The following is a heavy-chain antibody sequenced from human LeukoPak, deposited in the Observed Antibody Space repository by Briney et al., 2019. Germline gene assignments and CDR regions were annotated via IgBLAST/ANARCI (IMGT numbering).Heavy chain of an antibody. CDR1: GGSISSSNW. V-gene: IGHV4-4*02. D-gene: IGHD4-17*01. Sequence: SGTLSLTCAVSGGSISSSNWWSWVRQPPGKGLEWIGEIYHSGSTNYNPSLKRRVTISVDKSKNQFSLKLSSVTAADTAVYYCARDYGDYRWDYWGQGTLVTVSS. CDR2: IYHSGST. J-gene: IGHJ4*02. CDR3: ARDYGDYRWDY.